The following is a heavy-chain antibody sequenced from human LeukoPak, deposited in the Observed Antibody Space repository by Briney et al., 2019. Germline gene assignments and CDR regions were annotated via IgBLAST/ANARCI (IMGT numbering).Heavy chain of an antibody. CDR3: ARGYGVYYGSGSYYRDYYYGMDV. CDR2: INHSGST. J-gene: IGHJ6*04. D-gene: IGHD3-10*01. V-gene: IGHV4-34*01. Sequence: SETLFLTCAVYGGSFSGYYWSWIRQPPGKGLEWIGEINHSGSTNYNPSLKSRVTISVDTSKNQFSLKLSSVTAADTAVYYCARGYGVYYGSGSYYRDYYYGMDVWGKGTTVTVSS. CDR1: GGSFSGYY.